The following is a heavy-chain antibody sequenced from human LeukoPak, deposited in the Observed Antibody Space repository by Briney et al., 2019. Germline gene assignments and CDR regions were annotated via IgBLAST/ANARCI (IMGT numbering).Heavy chain of an antibody. Sequence: GGSLRLSCAASGFTFSSYAMSWVRQAPGKGLEWVSAISGSGGSTYYADSVKGRFTISRDNSKNTLYLQMNTLRAEDTAVYYCARDPSSGYYYNYYYYYGMDVWGQGTTVTVSS. CDR1: GFTFSSYA. CDR3: ARDPSSGYYYNYYYYYGMDV. D-gene: IGHD3-22*01. J-gene: IGHJ6*02. CDR2: ISGSGGST. V-gene: IGHV3-23*01.